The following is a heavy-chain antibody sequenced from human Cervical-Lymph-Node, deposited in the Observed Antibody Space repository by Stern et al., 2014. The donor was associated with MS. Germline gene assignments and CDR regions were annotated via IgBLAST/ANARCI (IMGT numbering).Heavy chain of an antibody. J-gene: IGHJ4*02. D-gene: IGHD6-25*01. Sequence: VQLVESGPEVKKPGASVKVSCKASGYTFTSYGIAWVRQAPGQGLEWMGCISAYNGNTNYERKLQGRVTLTTNTTTSTAYMELMSLRSDDTAIYFCARSGTRVPRGYWGQGTLITVSS. CDR3: ARSGTRVPRGY. CDR1: GYTFTSYG. CDR2: ISAYNGNT. V-gene: IGHV1-18*04.